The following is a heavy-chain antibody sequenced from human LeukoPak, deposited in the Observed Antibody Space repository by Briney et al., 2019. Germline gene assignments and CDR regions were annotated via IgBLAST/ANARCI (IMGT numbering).Heavy chain of an antibody. CDR2: IYYSGST. CDR1: GDSISSTNYY. Sequence: SETLSLTCTVSGDSISSTNYYWGWIRQPPGKGLEWIGSIYYSGSTYYNPSLKSRVTISVDTSKNQFSLKLSSVTAADTAVYYCARVGNLRYLWYFDLWGRGTLVTVSS. D-gene: IGHD3-9*01. J-gene: IGHJ2*01. V-gene: IGHV4-39*07. CDR3: ARVGNLRYLWYFDL.